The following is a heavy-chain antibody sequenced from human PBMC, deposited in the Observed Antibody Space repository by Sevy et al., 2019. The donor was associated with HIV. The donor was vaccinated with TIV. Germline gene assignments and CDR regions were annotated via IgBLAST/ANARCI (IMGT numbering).Heavy chain of an antibody. CDR1: GFTFSNAW. J-gene: IGHJ3*02. CDR3: TTVAQFTAFDI. V-gene: IGHV3-15*01. CDR2: IKSKTDGGTT. Sequence: GESLKISCAASGFTFSNAWMSWVRQAPGKGLEWVGRIKSKTDGGTTDYAAPVKGRFTTSRDDSKNTLYLQMNSLKTEDTAVYYCTTVAQFTAFDIWGQGTMVTVSS.